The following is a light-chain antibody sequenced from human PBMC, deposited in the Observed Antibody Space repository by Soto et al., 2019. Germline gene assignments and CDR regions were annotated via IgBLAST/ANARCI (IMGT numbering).Light chain of an antibody. V-gene: IGKV3-15*01. CDR3: QHYNSYSEA. Sequence: EIVMTQSPATLSVSPGERATLSCRASQSVSSNLAWYQQKPGQAPRLLIYGASTRATGVPPRFTGSGSGTEFTLTISSLQPDDFATYYCQHYNSYSEAFGQGTKVDIK. CDR1: QSVSSN. J-gene: IGKJ1*01. CDR2: GAS.